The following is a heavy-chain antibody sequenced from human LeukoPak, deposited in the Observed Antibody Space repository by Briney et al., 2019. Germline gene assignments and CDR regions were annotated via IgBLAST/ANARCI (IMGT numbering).Heavy chain of an antibody. Sequence: PSETLSLTCTVSGGSISSYYWSWIRQPPGKGLERIGYIYYSGSTNYNPSLKSRVTISVDTSKNQFSLKLSSVTAADTAVYYCARAQQLGISDYWGQGTLVTVSS. CDR2: IYYSGST. CDR1: GGSISSYY. V-gene: IGHV4-59*01. J-gene: IGHJ4*02. CDR3: ARAQQLGISDY. D-gene: IGHD7-27*01.